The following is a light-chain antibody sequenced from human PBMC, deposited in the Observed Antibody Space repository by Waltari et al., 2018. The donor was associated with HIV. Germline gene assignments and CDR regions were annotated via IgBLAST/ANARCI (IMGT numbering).Light chain of an antibody. V-gene: IGLV3-9*01. J-gene: IGLJ2*01. CDR1: NIGSKS. CDR3: QLWDSSTVG. CDR2: RNN. Sequence: SFELTQPLPVSVALGQTARITCGTNNIGSKSVPWYQQKPGQAPVLVIYRNNNRPSGIPERFFGSNSGNTATLSISGAQAGDEADYYCQLWDSSTVGFGGGTKLTVL.